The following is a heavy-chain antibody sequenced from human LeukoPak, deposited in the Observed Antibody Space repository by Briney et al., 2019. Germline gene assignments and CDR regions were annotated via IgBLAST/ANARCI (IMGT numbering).Heavy chain of an antibody. Sequence: GGSLRLSCAASGFIFTNYNLNWVRQAPGKGLEWISSISGGSTYIYYADSVRGRFTTSRDNAKNSVYPQMNSLRGEDTAVYYCARDDVTTNGGVIADSRLFDIWGQGTMVTVSS. CDR3: ARDDVTTNGGVIADSRLFDI. V-gene: IGHV3-21*01. J-gene: IGHJ3*02. D-gene: IGHD2-8*02. CDR1: GFIFTNYN. CDR2: ISGGSTYI.